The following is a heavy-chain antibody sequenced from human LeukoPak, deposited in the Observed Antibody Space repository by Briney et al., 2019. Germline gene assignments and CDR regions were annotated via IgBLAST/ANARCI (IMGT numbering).Heavy chain of an antibody. V-gene: IGHV3-21*04. J-gene: IGHJ6*04. CDR1: GFTFGSYS. CDR2: ISSSSSYI. D-gene: IGHD6-19*01. CDR3: APPGGVAVALMNV. Sequence: PGGSLRLSCAASGFTFGSYSMNWVRQAPGKGLEWVSSISSSSSYIYYADSVKGRFTISRDNAKNSLYLQMNSLRAEDTAVYYCAPPGGVAVALMNVWGKGTTVTVSS.